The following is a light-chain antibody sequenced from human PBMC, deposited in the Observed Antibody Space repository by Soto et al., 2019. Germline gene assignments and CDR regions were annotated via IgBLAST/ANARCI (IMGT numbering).Light chain of an antibody. V-gene: IGKV3-20*01. CDR1: QSVSSSY. J-gene: IGKJ4*01. Sequence: ELVLTQSPGTLSLSPGERATLSCRASQSVSSSYLAWYQQKPGQAPRLLIYGASSRATGIPDRFSGSGSGTDFTLTISRLGPEDFAVYYCQQYGSSPLTFGGGTKVDIK. CDR3: QQYGSSPLT. CDR2: GAS.